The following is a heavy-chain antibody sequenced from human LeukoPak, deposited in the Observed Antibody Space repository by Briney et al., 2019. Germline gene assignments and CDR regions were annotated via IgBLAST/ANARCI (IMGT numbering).Heavy chain of an antibody. V-gene: IGHV1-2*02. Sequence: GASVTVSCKASGYTFTGYYMHWVRQAPGQGLEWMGWINPNSGGTNYAQKFQGRVTMTRDTSISTAYMELSRLRSDDTAVYYCAIPPHYCTNGVCYFYYWGQGTLVTVSS. CDR3: AIPPHYCTNGVCYFYY. CDR1: GYTFTGYY. J-gene: IGHJ4*02. CDR2: INPNSGGT. D-gene: IGHD2-8*01.